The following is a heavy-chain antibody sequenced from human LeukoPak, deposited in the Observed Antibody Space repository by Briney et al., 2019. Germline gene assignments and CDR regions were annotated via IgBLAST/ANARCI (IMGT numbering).Heavy chain of an antibody. CDR2: INHSGST. V-gene: IGHV4-34*01. CDR3: ARDLGVPYYYDSSGYFGVDP. CDR1: GGSFSGYY. D-gene: IGHD3-22*01. Sequence: SETLSLTCAVYGGSFSGYYWSWIRQPPGKGLEWIGEINHSGSTNYNPSLKSRVTISVDTSKNQFSLKLSSVTAADTAVYYCARDLGVPYYYDSSGYFGVDPWGQGTLVTVSS. J-gene: IGHJ5*02.